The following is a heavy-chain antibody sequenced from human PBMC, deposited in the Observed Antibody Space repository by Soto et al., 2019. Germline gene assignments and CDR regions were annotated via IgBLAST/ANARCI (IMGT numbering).Heavy chain of an antibody. CDR2: ISTNGGST. CDR3: VKGEYYYDSSGYCPFEY. V-gene: IGHV3-64D*06. D-gene: IGHD3-22*01. CDR1: GFTFSIYA. Sequence: QPGGSLRLSCAASGFTFSIYAMHWVRQAPGKGLEYVSSISTNGGSTHYADSVKGRFTISRDNSKNTQYLQMSSLRADDTAVYYCVKGEYYYDSSGYCPFEYWGQGTLVTVSS. J-gene: IGHJ4*02.